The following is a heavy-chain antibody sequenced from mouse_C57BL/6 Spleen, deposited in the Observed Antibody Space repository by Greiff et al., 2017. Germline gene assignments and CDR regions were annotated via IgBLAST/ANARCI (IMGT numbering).Heavy chain of an antibody. CDR3: AREGDYGPYAMDY. CDR2: ISGGGGNT. Sequence: VQLKESGGGLVKPGGSLKLSCAASGFTFSSYTMSWVRQTPEKRLEWVATISGGGGNTYYPDSVKGRFTISRDNAKNTLYLQMSSLRSEDTALYYCAREGDYGPYAMDYWGQGTSVTVSS. V-gene: IGHV5-9*01. J-gene: IGHJ4*01. CDR1: GFTFSSYT. D-gene: IGHD1-2*01.